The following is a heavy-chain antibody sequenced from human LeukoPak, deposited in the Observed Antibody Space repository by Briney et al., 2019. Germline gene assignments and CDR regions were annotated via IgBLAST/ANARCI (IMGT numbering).Heavy chain of an antibody. Sequence: GGSLRLSCAASGFTFSSNGMNWVRQAPGKGLEWVAVVSHDGTDKYYADSVKGRFTISRDNAKNSLYLQMNSLRAEDTAVYYCARGDDYGDSNWFDPWGQGTLVTVSS. J-gene: IGHJ5*02. V-gene: IGHV3-30*03. D-gene: IGHD4-17*01. CDR1: GFTFSSNG. CDR2: VSHDGTDK. CDR3: ARGDDYGDSNWFDP.